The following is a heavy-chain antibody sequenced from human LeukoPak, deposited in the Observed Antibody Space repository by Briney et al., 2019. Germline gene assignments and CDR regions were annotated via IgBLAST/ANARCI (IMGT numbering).Heavy chain of an antibody. J-gene: IGHJ4*02. CDR2: IIPIFGTA. D-gene: IGHD3-22*01. CDR3: AREAPNYYDSSGYYPFDY. Sequence: GSSVKVSCKASRGTFSSYAISWVRQAPGQGLEWMGRIIPIFGTANYAQKFQGRVTITTDESTSTAYMELSSLRSEDTAVYYCAREAPNYYDSSGYYPFDYWGQGTLVTVSS. V-gene: IGHV1-69*05. CDR1: RGTFSSYA.